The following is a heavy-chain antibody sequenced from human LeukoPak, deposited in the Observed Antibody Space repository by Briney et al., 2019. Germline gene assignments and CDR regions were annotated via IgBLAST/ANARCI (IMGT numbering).Heavy chain of an antibody. D-gene: IGHD3-3*01. CDR1: GYTFSSYS. J-gene: IGHJ4*02. V-gene: IGHV1-18*01. CDR3: ARETASGYLGFDF. CDR2: ISAYGHT. Sequence: ASVTVSCKTSGYTFSSYSITWVRQAPGQGLEWMGWISAYGHTKLARNLQARVTVTIDTSTTTAYMELRSLSSDDTAVYFCARETASGYLGFDFWGQGTLITVSS.